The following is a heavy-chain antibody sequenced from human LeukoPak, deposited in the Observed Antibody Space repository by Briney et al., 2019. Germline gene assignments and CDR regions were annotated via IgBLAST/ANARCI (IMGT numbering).Heavy chain of an antibody. D-gene: IGHD5-24*01. CDR3: ARDYKYAFDN. Sequence: GGSLRLSCAASGFTFSDYSMNWVRQAPGKGLEWISYIGIDSGNTNYADSVKGRFTISGDKTKNSLYLQMNSLRVEDTAVYYCARDYKYAFDNWGQGTLVTVSS. CDR2: IGIDSGNT. J-gene: IGHJ4*02. CDR1: GFTFSDYS. V-gene: IGHV3-48*01.